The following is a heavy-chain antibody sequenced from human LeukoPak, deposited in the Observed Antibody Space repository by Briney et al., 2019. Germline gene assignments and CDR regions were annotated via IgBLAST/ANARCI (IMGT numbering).Heavy chain of an antibody. J-gene: IGHJ4*02. Sequence: PGGSLRLSCVASGFTFSSNDMHWVRQAPGKGLEWVTIISSDGTNKYYSGSLKGRFTASRDNSKNTLYLQMNSLRVEDTAVYYCARGLYRDGTCFDYWGRGTLVTVSS. CDR2: ISSDGTNK. CDR1: GFTFSSND. CDR3: ARGLYRDGTCFDY. V-gene: IGHV3-30*03. D-gene: IGHD5-24*01.